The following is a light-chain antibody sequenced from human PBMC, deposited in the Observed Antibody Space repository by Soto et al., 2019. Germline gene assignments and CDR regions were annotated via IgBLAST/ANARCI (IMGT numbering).Light chain of an antibody. CDR3: QQYNSYSPT. CDR1: QSISTW. CDR2: KAS. J-gene: IGKJ1*01. Sequence: DIQMTQSPSTLSASVVDRVPITCRASQSISTWLAWYQQEPGKAPKLLIHKASSLQSGVPSRFSGSGSGTDFTLTISSLHPDDFATYYCQQYNSYSPTFGQGTKVDIK. V-gene: IGKV1-5*03.